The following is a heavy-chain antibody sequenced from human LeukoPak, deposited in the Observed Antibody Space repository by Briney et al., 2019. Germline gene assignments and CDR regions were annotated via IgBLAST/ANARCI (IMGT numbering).Heavy chain of an antibody. CDR1: GFSFSTSNM. Sequence: GSLRLSCAASGFSFSTSNMNWVRQPPGKGLEWIGEIYHSGSTNYNPSLKSRVTISVDKSKNQFSLKLSSVTAADTAVYYCARDPFDYWGQGTLVTVSS. CDR2: IYHSGST. J-gene: IGHJ4*02. CDR3: ARDPFDY. V-gene: IGHV4-4*02.